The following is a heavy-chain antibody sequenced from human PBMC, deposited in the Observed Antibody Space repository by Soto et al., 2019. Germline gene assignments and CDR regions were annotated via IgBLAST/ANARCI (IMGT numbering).Heavy chain of an antibody. CDR1: GGTFSSYA. CDR2: IIPIFGTA. CDR3: ARVTGSPGYSSSWSAMGYYYYYGMDV. D-gene: IGHD6-13*01. Sequence: GASVKVSCKASGGTFSSYAISWVRQAPGQGLEWMGGIIPIFGTANYAQKFQGRVTITADKSTSTAYMELSSLRSEDTAVYYCARVTGSPGYSSSWSAMGYYYYYGMDVWGQGTTVTVSS. J-gene: IGHJ6*02. V-gene: IGHV1-69*06.